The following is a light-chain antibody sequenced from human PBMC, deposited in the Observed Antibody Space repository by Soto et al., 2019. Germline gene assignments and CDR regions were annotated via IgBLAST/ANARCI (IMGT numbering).Light chain of an antibody. V-gene: IGKV4-1*01. CDR1: QSILYSSNSKNC. J-gene: IGKJ1*01. CDR2: WTS. CDR3: QQYYSNPPT. Sequence: DIVMTQSPDSLAVSLGERATINCNSSQSILYSSNSKNCLAWYQQKPGQPPKLLIFWTSTRESGVPDRFSGSGSGTHFTLTINNLQAEDVAVYHCQQYYSNPPTFGQGTEVEIK.